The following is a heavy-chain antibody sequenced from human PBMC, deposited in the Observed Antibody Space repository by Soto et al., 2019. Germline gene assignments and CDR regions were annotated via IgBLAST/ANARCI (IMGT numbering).Heavy chain of an antibody. V-gene: IGHV5-10-1*01. CDR1: GYGFAGYW. Sequence: RGESLKISCKGSGYGFAGYWITWVRQKPGKGLEWMGRIDPSDSQTYYSPSFRGHVTISVTKSITTVFLQWSNLRASDTAMYYCARQIYDSDTGPNFQYYFDSWGQGTPVTVSS. J-gene: IGHJ4*02. D-gene: IGHD3-22*01. CDR2: IDPSDSQT. CDR3: ARQIYDSDTGPNFQYYFDS.